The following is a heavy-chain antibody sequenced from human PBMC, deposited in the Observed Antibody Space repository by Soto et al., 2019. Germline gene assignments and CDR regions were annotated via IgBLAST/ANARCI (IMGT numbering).Heavy chain of an antibody. CDR3: ASAPPGPSPRWVL. V-gene: IGHV4-30-2*01. Sequence: QLQLRESGSGLVKPSETLSLTCTVSGGSISSGGYSWSWIRQAPEKGLEWLGCIYPTGTTYYHPSLKSRVTISVDTSRNQFSLNLTSETAADTAVYFCASAPPGPSPRWVLWGQGTTVTVSS. CDR2: IYPTGTT. CDR1: GGSISSGGYS. J-gene: IGHJ6*02. D-gene: IGHD3-10*01.